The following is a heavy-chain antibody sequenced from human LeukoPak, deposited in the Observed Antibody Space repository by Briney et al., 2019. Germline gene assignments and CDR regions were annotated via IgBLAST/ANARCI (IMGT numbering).Heavy chain of an antibody. CDR2: IYYSGST. CDR3: ARRRGVATNYFDY. Sequence: SETLSLTCTVSGGSISTYYWNWIRQPPGKGLEWIGTIYYSGSTFYNPSLKSRVTISVDTSKNQFSLKLSSVTAADTAVYYCARRRGVATNYFDYWGQGTQVSVSS. CDR1: GGSISTYY. V-gene: IGHV4-39*01. D-gene: IGHD5-12*01. J-gene: IGHJ4*02.